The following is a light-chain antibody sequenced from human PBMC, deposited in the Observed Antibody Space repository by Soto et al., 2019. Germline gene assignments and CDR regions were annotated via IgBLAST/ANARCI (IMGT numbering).Light chain of an antibody. J-gene: IGKJ1*01. Sequence: EIVLTQSQATLSSFPGERATLSCRASQAVNTRLAWYQHKPGQAPRLLIYLTSNRATGIPARFSGSGSGTDFTLTISSLEPEDSAVYYCHQRQSWPRTFGQVTKVDI. CDR2: LTS. V-gene: IGKV3-11*01. CDR1: QAVNTR. CDR3: HQRQSWPRT.